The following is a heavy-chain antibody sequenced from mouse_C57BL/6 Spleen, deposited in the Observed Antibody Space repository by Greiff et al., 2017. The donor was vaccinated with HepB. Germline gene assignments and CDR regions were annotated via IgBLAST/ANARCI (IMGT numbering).Heavy chain of an antibody. D-gene: IGHD4-1*01. V-gene: IGHV1-5*01. J-gene: IGHJ1*03. CDR2: IYPGNSDT. CDR3: TRPTGTVHWYFDV. CDR1: GYTFTSYW. Sequence: EVQLQQSGTVLARPGASVKMSCKTSGYTFTSYWMHWVKQRPGQGLEWIGAIYPGNSDTSYNQKFKGKAKLTAVTSASTAYMELSSLTNEDSAVYYCTRPTGTVHWYFDVWGTGTTVTVSS.